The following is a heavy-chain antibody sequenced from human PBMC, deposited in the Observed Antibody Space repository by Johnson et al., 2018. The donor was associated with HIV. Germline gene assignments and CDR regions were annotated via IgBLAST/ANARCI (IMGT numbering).Heavy chain of an antibody. V-gene: IGHV3-7*01. CDR1: GFTFSTYW. Sequence: VQLVESGGGLVQPGGSLRLSCAASGFTFSTYWMSWVCQAPGKGLEWVGSIKQDGSESYYVDSVKGRFTISRDNAKNSLYLQMNSLRAEDPAVYYCARDSRISLIVVVSRGGFDIWGQGTMVTVSA. D-gene: IGHD3-22*01. CDR3: ARDSRISLIVVVSRGGFDI. CDR2: IKQDGSES. J-gene: IGHJ3*02.